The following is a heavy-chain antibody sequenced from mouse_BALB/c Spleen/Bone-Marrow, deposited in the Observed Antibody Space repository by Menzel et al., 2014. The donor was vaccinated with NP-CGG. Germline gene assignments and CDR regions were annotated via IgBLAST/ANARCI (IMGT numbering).Heavy chain of an antibody. CDR1: GYAFTNYW. Sequence: VKLQESGAELAKPGASVKMSCKASGYAFTNYWMHWVKQRPGQGLEWIGYINPSTGYTEYNQKFKDKATLTADKSSSTAYMQLSSLTSEDSAVYYCARIYYYGRDYWGQGTTLTVPS. D-gene: IGHD1-1*01. V-gene: IGHV1-7*01. CDR3: ARIYYYGRDY. CDR2: INPSTGYT. J-gene: IGHJ2*01.